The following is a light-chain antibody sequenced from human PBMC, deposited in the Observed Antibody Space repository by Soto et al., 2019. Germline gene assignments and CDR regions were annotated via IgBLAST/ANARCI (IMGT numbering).Light chain of an antibody. Sequence: DIQMTQSPSSLSASVGDRVTLTCRASQSISSFLNWYQQKPGKAPKVLIYGASSLQTGVPSRFSGSGSGTDFTLTISRLQPEDSATYYCQQSHSAWTFGQGNKVEI. CDR3: QQSHSAWT. CDR2: GAS. CDR1: QSISSF. V-gene: IGKV1-39*01. J-gene: IGKJ1*01.